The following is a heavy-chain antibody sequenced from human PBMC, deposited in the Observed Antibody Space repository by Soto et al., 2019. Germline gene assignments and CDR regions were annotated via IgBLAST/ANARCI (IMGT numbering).Heavy chain of an antibody. Sequence: SQTMSHTWGVVCVSFSGYYLPPVSKPTRKGLVWIGEIKNSVNTNHNPSLKSRVTISVDTSKSQFSLTLSSVTAADTADYYCARGLSKLAHIPPYYRYGMDGWGQGTTVPVYS. J-gene: IGHJ6*02. CDR3: ARGLSKLAHIPPYYRYGMDG. V-gene: IGHV4-34*01. CDR2: IKNSVNT. D-gene: IGHD2-2*01. CDR1: CVSFSGYY.